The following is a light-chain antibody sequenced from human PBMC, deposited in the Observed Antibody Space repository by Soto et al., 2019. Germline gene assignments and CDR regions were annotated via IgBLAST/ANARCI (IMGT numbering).Light chain of an antibody. CDR1: SSDVGGYNY. J-gene: IGLJ7*01. CDR3: CSYGGSDTLI. CDR2: DVT. V-gene: IGLV2-11*01. Sequence: QSVLTQPRSVSGSPGQSVTVSCTGTSSDVGGYNYVSWYQQHPGKAPKLIISDVTNRPSGVPDRFSGSKSGNTASLTISGLQGEDEAEYYCCSYGGSDTLIFGGGTQLTVL.